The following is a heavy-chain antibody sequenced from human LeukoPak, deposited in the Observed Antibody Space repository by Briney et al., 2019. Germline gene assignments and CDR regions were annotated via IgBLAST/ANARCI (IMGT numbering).Heavy chain of an antibody. D-gene: IGHD3-10*01. CDR3: ARVGADGSGFLFDY. V-gene: IGHV4-34*01. J-gene: IGHJ4*02. CDR2: INHSGST. CDR1: GGSFSGYY. Sequence: PSETLSLTCAVYGGSFSGYYWSWIRQPPGKGLEWIGEINHSGSTNYNPSLKRRVTISVDTSKNQFSLKLSSVTAADTAVYYCARVGADGSGFLFDYWGQGTLVTVSS.